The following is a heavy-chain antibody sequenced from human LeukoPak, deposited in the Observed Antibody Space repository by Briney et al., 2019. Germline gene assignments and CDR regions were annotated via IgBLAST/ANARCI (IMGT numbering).Heavy chain of an antibody. J-gene: IGHJ4*02. D-gene: IGHD5-24*01. CDR3: AKDPVQAVKGWLLFDY. V-gene: IGHV4-59*12. CDR1: GGSLSSYY. CDR2: IYYSGST. Sequence: SETLSLTCTVSGGSLSSYYWSWIRQPPGKGLEGIGDIYYSGSTNYNPSLKSRVTISVDTSKNQFSLKLSSVTAADTAVYYCAKDPVQAVKGWLLFDYWGQGTLVTVSS.